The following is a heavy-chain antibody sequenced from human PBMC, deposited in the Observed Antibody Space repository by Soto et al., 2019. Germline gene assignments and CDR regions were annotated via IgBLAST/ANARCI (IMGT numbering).Heavy chain of an antibody. V-gene: IGHV4-61*01. D-gene: IGHD3-3*01. CDR1: GASVSSTSYY. CDR2: YSGST. Sequence: QVQLQESGPGLVKPSETLSLTCTVSGASVSSTSYYWSWIRQPPGKGLECIGYSGSTNSNPSLKSRVTISVDTSKNQFSPNLSSVTAADTAVYYCARIGGSTIWAFDVWGQGTMVTVSS. J-gene: IGHJ3*01. CDR3: ARIGGSTIWAFDV.